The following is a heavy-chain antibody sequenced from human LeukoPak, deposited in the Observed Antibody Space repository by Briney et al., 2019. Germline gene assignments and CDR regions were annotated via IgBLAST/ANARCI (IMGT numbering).Heavy chain of an antibody. J-gene: IGHJ6*03. CDR2: INHSGST. V-gene: IGHV4-34*01. Sequence: SETLSLTCAVYGGSFSGCYWSWIRQPPGKGLEWIGEINHSGSTNYNPSLKSRVTISVDTSKNRFSLKLSSVTAADTAVYYCARGRTRNYYMDVWGKGTTVTVSS. D-gene: IGHD2-2*01. CDR3: ARGRTRNYYMDV. CDR1: GGSFSGCY.